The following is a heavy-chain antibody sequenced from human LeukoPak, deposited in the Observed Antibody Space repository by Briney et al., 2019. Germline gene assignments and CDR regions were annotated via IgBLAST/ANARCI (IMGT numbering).Heavy chain of an antibody. D-gene: IGHD3-22*01. CDR1: NYSITSGYF. CDR2: IYHSGTT. CDR3: ARDGVFHDSDGYSFDY. V-gene: IGHV4-38-2*02. Sequence: PSETLSLTCAVSNYSITSGYFWGWIRHPPGKGLEWIASIYHSGTTYYNPSLRNRVTLFVDTSKNQFSLKLTSLTAADTAVYYCARDGVFHDSDGYSFDYWGQGTLVTVSS. J-gene: IGHJ4*02.